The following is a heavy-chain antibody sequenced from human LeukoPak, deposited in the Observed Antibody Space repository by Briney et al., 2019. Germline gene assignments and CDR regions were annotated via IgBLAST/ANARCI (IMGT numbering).Heavy chain of an antibody. J-gene: IGHJ4*02. Sequence: ASVKVSCKASGYTFTSYYMHWVRQAPGQGIEWMGIIKPSGGSTNYAQKLQGRVTITRDTSTSTVYMELSSLRSEDTAVYYCARVRGYCSGGSCRGVFDYWGQGTLVTVSS. D-gene: IGHD2-15*01. CDR2: IKPSGGST. CDR3: ARVRGYCSGGSCRGVFDY. V-gene: IGHV1-46*04. CDR1: GYTFTSYY.